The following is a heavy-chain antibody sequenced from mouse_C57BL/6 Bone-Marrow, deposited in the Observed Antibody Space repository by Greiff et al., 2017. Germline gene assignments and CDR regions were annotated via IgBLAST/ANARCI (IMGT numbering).Heavy chain of an antibody. CDR3: ARHNYVWYFDV. D-gene: IGHD2-1*01. CDR1: GFTFSDYY. CDR2: ISNGGGST. V-gene: IGHV5-12*01. Sequence: EVKLMESGGGLVQPGGSLKLSCAASGFTFSDYYMYWVRQTPEKRLEWVAYISNGGGSTYYPDTVKGRFTISRDNAKNTLYLQMSRLKSEDTAMYYCARHNYVWYFDVWGTGTTVTVSS. J-gene: IGHJ1*03.